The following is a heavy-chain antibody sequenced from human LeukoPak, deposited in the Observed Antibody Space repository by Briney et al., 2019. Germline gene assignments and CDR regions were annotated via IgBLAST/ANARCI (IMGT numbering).Heavy chain of an antibody. J-gene: IGHJ3*02. D-gene: IGHD2-21*01. V-gene: IGHV3-30*02. CDR2: IRYDGSNK. CDR1: GFTFSSYG. CDR3: AKDFIPYDAFDI. Sequence: GGSLRLSCAASGFTFSSYGMHWVRQAPGKGLEGVAFIRYDGSNKYYADSVKGRFTISRDNSKNTLYRQMNSLRAADTAVYYCAKDFIPYDAFDIWGPGTMVTVSS.